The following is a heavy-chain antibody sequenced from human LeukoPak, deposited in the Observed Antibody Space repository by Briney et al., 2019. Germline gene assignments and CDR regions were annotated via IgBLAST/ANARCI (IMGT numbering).Heavy chain of an antibody. Sequence: ASVKVSCKASGYTFTSYYINWVRQPTGQGLEWMGWMNPNSGNTGYAQKFQGRVTMTRNTSISTAYMELSSLRSEDTAVYYCARAPGQQLNFDAWGQGTLVTVSS. CDR2: MNPNSGNT. CDR3: ARAPGQQLNFDA. D-gene: IGHD6-13*01. CDR1: GYTFTSYY. J-gene: IGHJ5*02. V-gene: IGHV1-8*01.